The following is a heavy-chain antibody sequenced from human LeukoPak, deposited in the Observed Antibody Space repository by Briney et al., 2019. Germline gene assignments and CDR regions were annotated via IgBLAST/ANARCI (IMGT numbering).Heavy chain of an antibody. CDR1: GFTFSSYG. D-gene: IGHD2-15*01. CDR3: ARDRMAGYCSGGSCYYYYYMDV. CDR2: ISYDGSNK. Sequence: GGSLRLSCAASGFTFSSYGMHWVRQAPGKGLEWVAVISYDGSNKYYADSVKGRFTISRDNAKNTLYLQMNSLRAEDTAVYYCARDRMAGYCSGGSCYYYYYMDVWGKGTTVTVSS. J-gene: IGHJ6*03. V-gene: IGHV3-30*03.